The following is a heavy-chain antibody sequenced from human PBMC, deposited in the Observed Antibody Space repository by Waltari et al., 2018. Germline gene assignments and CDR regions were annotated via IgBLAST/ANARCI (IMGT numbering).Heavy chain of an antibody. D-gene: IGHD6-6*01. CDR2: ISSSSSYI. Sequence: EVQLVESGGGLVKPGGSLRLSCAASGFTFSSYSMNWVRQAPGKGLEWVSSISSSSSYIYYADSVKGRFTISRDNAKNSLYLQMNSLRAEDTAVYYCARVGLAARPLLDWYFDLWGRGTLVTVSS. CDR3: ARVGLAARPLLDWYFDL. J-gene: IGHJ2*01. CDR1: GFTFSSYS. V-gene: IGHV3-21*01.